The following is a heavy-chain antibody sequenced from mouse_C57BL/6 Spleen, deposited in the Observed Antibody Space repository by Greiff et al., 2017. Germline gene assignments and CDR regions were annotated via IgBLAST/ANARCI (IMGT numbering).Heavy chain of an antibody. Sequence: EVKVEESGGGLVQPTGSLQLSCAASGFSFNTYAMNWVRQAPGKGLEWVARIRSKSNNYATYYADSVKDRFTISRDDSESMLYLQMNNLKTEDTAMYYCVKGGGLDYWGQGTTLTVSS. CDR2: IRSKSNNYAT. J-gene: IGHJ2*01. V-gene: IGHV10-1*01. CDR1: GFSFNTYA. CDR3: VKGGGLDY.